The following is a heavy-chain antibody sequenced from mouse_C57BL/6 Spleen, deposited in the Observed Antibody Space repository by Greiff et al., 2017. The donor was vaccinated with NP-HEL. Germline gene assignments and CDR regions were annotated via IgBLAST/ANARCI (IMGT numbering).Heavy chain of an antibody. CDR2: IDPSDSYT. CDR1: GYTFTSYW. J-gene: IGHJ2*01. D-gene: IGHD2-4*01. V-gene: IGHV1-59*01. CDR3: ARFDDDDERDYFDY. Sequence: QVQLQQPGAELVRPGTSVKLSCKASGYTFTSYWMHWVKQRPGQGLEWIGVIDPSDSYTNYNQKFKGKATLTVDTSSSTAYMQLSSLTSEDSAVYYCARFDDDDERDYFDYWGQCTTLTVSS.